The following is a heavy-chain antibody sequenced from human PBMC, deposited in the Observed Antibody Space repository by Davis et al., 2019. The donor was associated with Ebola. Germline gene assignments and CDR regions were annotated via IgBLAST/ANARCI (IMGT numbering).Heavy chain of an antibody. CDR1: GFTFSDYW. D-gene: IGHD2-2*01. Sequence: PGGSLRLSCAASGFTFSDYWMTWVRQPPGKGLEWVASIRLDGTKEHYVDSVKGRFTISRDNAKNSLYLQMNSLRVEDTAIYYCVKDTSNVWFDVWGPGTMVTVSS. V-gene: IGHV3-7*03. J-gene: IGHJ3*01. CDR3: VKDTSNVWFDV. CDR2: IRLDGTKE.